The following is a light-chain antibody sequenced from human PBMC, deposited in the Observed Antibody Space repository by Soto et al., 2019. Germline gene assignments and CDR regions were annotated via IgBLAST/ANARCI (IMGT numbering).Light chain of an antibody. Sequence: EIVLTQSPGTLSLSPGERATLSCRASQSVSSSYLAWYQQKPGQAPRLLIYGASSRATGIPDRFSGSGSGTDFTLTISRLEPEDCAVYYCQQYGSSPRTFGPGTKVDIK. CDR1: QSVSSSY. J-gene: IGKJ3*01. CDR3: QQYGSSPRT. CDR2: GAS. V-gene: IGKV3-20*01.